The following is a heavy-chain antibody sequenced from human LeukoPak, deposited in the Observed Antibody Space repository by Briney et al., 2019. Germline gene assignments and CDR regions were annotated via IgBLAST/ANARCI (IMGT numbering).Heavy chain of an antibody. Sequence: AGGSLRFSCAASGFTVSSHYMSWGRQAPGKRLPRVSVIYSGGSTYYADSVKGRFTISRDNPKNTLYLQMNSLRAEDTAVYYCARESGTYYFGYWGQGTLVTVSS. D-gene: IGHD1-26*01. J-gene: IGHJ4*02. CDR2: IYSGGST. CDR1: GFTVSSHY. CDR3: ARESGTYYFGY. V-gene: IGHV3-66*01.